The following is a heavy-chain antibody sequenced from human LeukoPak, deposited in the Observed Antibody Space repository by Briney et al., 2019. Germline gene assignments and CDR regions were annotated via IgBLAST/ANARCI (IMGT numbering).Heavy chain of an antibody. V-gene: IGHV3-23*01. CDR1: GFTFSSYA. J-gene: IGHJ6*03. Sequence: GGSLRLSCAASGFTFSSYAMSWVRQAPGKGLEWVSAISGSGGSTYYADSVKGRFTISRDNSKNTLYLQMNSLRAEDTAIYYCAKDPYYYYYMDVWGTGTTVTVSS. CDR3: AKDPYYYYYMDV. CDR2: ISGSGGST.